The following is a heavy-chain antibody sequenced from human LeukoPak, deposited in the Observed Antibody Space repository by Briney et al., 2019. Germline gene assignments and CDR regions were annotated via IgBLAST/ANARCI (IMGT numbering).Heavy chain of an antibody. CDR3: ACYHGSGSYYNSGAFDI. D-gene: IGHD3-10*01. V-gene: IGHV3-11*04. CDR1: GFTFSDYY. J-gene: IGHJ3*02. CDR2: ISSSGGTI. Sequence: PGGSLRLSCAASGFTFSDYYMSWIRQAPGKGLEWVSYISSSGGTIYYADSVKGRFAISRDNAKNSLYLQMNSLRAEDTAVYYCACYHGSGSYYNSGAFDIWGQGTMVTVSS.